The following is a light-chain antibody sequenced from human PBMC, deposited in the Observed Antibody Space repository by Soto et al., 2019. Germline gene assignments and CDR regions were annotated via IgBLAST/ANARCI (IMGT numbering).Light chain of an antibody. CDR2: AAS. Sequence: DIQMTQSPSSLSASVGDRVTITCRASQSISSYLNWYQQKPGKAPKLLIYAASSLQSGVPSRFSGSGSGTDFTLTISSLQPEDFATYYCQQSYSTPRLTFGGGTMV. CDR1: QSISSY. V-gene: IGKV1-39*01. J-gene: IGKJ4*01. CDR3: QQSYSTPRLT.